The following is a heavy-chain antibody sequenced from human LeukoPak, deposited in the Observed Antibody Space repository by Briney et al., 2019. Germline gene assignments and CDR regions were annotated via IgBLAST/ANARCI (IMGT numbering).Heavy chain of an antibody. J-gene: IGHJ4*02. V-gene: IGHV4-31*03. D-gene: IGHD3-22*01. CDR3: ARFVGGSGYPIDY. CDR1: GGSISSGGYY. CDR2: IYYSGST. Sequence: SQTLSLTCTVSGGSISSGGYYWSWIRQHPGKGLEWIGYIYYSGSTYYNPSLKSRVTRSVDTSKNQFSLKLSSVTAADTAVYYCARFVGGSGYPIDYWGQGTLVTVSS.